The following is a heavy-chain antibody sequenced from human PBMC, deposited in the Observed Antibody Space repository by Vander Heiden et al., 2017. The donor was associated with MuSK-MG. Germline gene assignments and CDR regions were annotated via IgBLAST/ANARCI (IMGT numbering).Heavy chain of an antibody. CDR1: GFTFSSYW. CDR3: ARDNENYMDV. V-gene: IGHV3-74*01. CDR2: INSDDINT. J-gene: IGHJ6*03. Sequence: EVQLVESGGGLVQPGGSLRLSRAASGFTFSSYWMHWVRQAPGKGLVWVAHINSDDINTSYADSVKGRFTISRDSAKNTLYLQMNSLRAEDTAVYYCARDNENYMDVWGKGTTGTVSS.